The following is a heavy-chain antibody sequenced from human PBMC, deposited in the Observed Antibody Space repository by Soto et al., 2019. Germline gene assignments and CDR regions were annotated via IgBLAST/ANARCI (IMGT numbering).Heavy chain of an antibody. D-gene: IGHD6-19*01. CDR1: GFTFKESA. CDR2: ISDTGAST. CDR3: AKGRGSGWAWYFDN. J-gene: IGHJ4*02. V-gene: IGHV3-23*01. Sequence: EARRLEAGGGLKQPGGSLRLSCEASGFTFKESAMNWVRQAPGKGLEWVASISDTGASTWYAESVRGRLSISRDNSQNTLYLQMNSLRGEDTAVYYCAKGRGSGWAWYFDNWGQGTLVTVSS.